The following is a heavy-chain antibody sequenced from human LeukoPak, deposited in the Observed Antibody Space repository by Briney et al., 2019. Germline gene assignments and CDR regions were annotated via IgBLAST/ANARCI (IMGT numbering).Heavy chain of an antibody. CDR2: IIPILGIA. J-gene: IGHJ4*02. Sequence: SVKVSCKASGGTFSSYAISWVRQAPGQGLEWMGRIIPILGIANYAQKFQGRVTITADKSTSTAYMELSSLRSEDTAVYYCARARDYGSGSYYDYWGQGTLVTVSS. CDR1: GGTFSSYA. D-gene: IGHD3-10*01. V-gene: IGHV1-69*04. CDR3: ARARDYGSGSYYDY.